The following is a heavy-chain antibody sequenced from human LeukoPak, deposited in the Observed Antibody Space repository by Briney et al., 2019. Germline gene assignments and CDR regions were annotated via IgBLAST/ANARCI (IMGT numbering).Heavy chain of an antibody. V-gene: IGHV3-48*04. D-gene: IGHD2-15*01. CDR3: ARAPTAATYFDY. CDR2: VSSSSTTI. Sequence: GASLSPVYAAAAPTVSSYRTGCVRLPARGWREWVSYVSSSSTTIYYADSVKGRFTISRDNAKNSLYLQIDSLRAEDTAVYYCARAPTAATYFDYWGQGTLVTVSS. CDR1: APTVSSYR. J-gene: IGHJ4*02.